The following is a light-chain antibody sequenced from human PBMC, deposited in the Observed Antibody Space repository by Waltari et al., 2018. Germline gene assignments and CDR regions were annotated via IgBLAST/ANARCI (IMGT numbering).Light chain of an antibody. CDR3: GTWDTSLVAGV. CDR1: SSNAGHSP. V-gene: IGLV1-51*01. J-gene: IGLJ3*02. CDR2: DNS. Sequence: QSVLTQPPSVSAAPGQQVTITCSGTSSNAGHSPVSWYQHVPDTSPKVLIFDNSKRPAGIPDLFSGAKSGPPATLGITGLQTGDEADYYCGTWDTSLVAGVFGGGTRLAVL.